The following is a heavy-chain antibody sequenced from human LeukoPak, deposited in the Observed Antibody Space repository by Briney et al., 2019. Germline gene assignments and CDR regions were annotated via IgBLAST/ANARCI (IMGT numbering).Heavy chain of an antibody. V-gene: IGHV3-30*02. Sequence: GGSLRLFCAASGFTLSSYGMLWVRQAPGKGLEWVAFIRYDGSNKYYADSVKGRFTISRDNSKNTLYLQMNSLRADDTAVYYCAKVVVPAAIRSYYFDYWGQGSLVTVSS. J-gene: IGHJ4*02. D-gene: IGHD2-2*01. CDR2: IRYDGSNK. CDR3: AKVVVPAAIRSYYFDY. CDR1: GFTLSSYG.